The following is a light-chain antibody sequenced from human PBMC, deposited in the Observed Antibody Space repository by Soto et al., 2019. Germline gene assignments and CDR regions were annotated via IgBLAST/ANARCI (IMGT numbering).Light chain of an antibody. CDR1: QSVSSSY. V-gene: IGKV3-20*01. J-gene: IGKJ1*01. CDR3: QQYGSAPWT. CDR2: GAS. Sequence: EIVLTQSPGTLSFSPGERATLSCRASQSVSSSYLAWYQQKPGQAPKLLIYGASSKATGIPDRFSGSGSGTDFKLTISRLEPEDFSVYYCQQYGSAPWTFGQGPKVEIK.